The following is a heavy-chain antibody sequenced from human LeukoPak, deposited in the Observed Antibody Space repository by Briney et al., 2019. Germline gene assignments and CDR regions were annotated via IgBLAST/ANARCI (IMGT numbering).Heavy chain of an antibody. CDR1: GFTFDDYA. J-gene: IGHJ4*02. Sequence: GGSLRLSCAASGFTFDDYAMHWVRQAPGKGLEWVSGISWNSGSIDYAGSVKGRFTISRDNAKNSLYLQMNSLRPEDTALYYCAKDARWLQFSYYFDYWGQGTLVTVSS. D-gene: IGHD5-24*01. CDR3: AKDARWLQFSYYFDY. V-gene: IGHV3-9*01. CDR2: ISWNSGSI.